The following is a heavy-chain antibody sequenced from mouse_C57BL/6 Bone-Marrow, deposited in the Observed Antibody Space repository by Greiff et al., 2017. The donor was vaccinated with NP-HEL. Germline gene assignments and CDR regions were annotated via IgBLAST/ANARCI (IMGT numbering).Heavy chain of an antibody. J-gene: IGHJ4*01. Sequence: EVQLVESGGGLVQPGGSLSLSCAASGFTFTDYYMSWVRQPPGKALEWLGFIRNKANGYTTEYSASVKGRFTISRDNSQSILYLQMNALRAEDSATYYCARSALRAMDYWGQGTSVTVSS. V-gene: IGHV7-3*01. CDR3: ARSALRAMDY. CDR2: IRNKANGYTT. CDR1: GFTFTDYY.